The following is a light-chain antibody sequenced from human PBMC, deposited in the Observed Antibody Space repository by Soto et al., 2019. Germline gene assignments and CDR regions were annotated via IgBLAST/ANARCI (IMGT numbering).Light chain of an antibody. CDR1: NIESKS. Sequence: SYELTQPPSVSVAPGQTARITCGGNNIESKSVHWYQQRPGQAPVLVIYVDSDRPSGIPDRFSGSKSGTSATLGITGLQTGDEADYYCGTWDSSLSAGVFGGGTKLTVL. J-gene: IGLJ3*02. CDR3: GTWDSSLSAGV. V-gene: IGLV3-21*02. CDR2: VDS.